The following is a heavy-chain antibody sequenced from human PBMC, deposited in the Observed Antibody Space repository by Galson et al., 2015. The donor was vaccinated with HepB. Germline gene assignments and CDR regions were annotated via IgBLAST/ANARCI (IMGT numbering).Heavy chain of an antibody. J-gene: IGHJ2*01. CDR1: GGSISSSNW. Sequence: SETLSLTCAVSGGSISSSNWWSWVRQPPGKGLEWIGEINHSGSTNYNPSLKSRVTISVDTSKNQFSLKLSSVTAADTAVYYCARGFALRRITIFGVVTSMYWYFDLWGRGTLVTVSS. V-gene: IGHV4-4*02. CDR2: INHSGST. D-gene: IGHD3-3*01. CDR3: ARGFALRRITIFGVVTSMYWYFDL.